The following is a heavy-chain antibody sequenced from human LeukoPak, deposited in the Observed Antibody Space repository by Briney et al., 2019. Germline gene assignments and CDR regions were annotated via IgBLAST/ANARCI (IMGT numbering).Heavy chain of an antibody. CDR2: IYTRGST. V-gene: IGHV4-4*07. D-gene: IGHD2-15*01. CDR1: GGSINNYY. J-gene: IGHJ3*02. CDR3: ASGRYCSANIGSGGDAFDI. Sequence: SESLSLTCTVSGGSINNYYWSWIRQPAGKGLEWLGRIYTRGSTNYHPSLRSQVTMPVATPKNQCSLKRSSVTPATTPDNNGASGRYCSANIGSGGDAFDILGQGTMVSVSS.